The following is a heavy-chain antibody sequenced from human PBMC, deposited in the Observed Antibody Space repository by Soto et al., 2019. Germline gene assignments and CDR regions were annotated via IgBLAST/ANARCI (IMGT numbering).Heavy chain of an antibody. CDR1: GFAFRHNY. CDR2: ISTSGSPA. Sequence: PGGSLRLSCTVSGFAFRHNYLTWIRQAPGKGLEWLSYISTSGSPAYYADSVKGRFTISTDNAKKSLYLQMDSLRAEDTGVYYCATGEIYYEAWGQGTLVTVSS. D-gene: IGHD1-26*01. V-gene: IGHV3-11*01. J-gene: IGHJ5*02. CDR3: ATGEIYYEA.